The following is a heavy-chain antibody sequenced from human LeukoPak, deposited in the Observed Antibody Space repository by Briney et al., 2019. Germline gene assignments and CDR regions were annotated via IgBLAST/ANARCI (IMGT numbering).Heavy chain of an antibody. CDR3: ANQRPYYDFWSGPYHPFDY. CDR1: GFTFDDYP. D-gene: IGHD3-3*01. Sequence: SGGSLRLSCAASGFTFDDYPMHWVRQAPGKGLEWVSAISGSGGSTYYADSVKGRFTISRDNSKNTLYLQMNSLRAEDTAVYYCANQRPYYDFWSGPYHPFDYWGQGTLVTVSS. CDR2: ISGSGGST. V-gene: IGHV3-23*01. J-gene: IGHJ4*02.